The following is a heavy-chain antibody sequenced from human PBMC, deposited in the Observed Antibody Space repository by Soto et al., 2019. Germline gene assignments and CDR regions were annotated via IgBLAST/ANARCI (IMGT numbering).Heavy chain of an antibody. CDR2: IYYSGST. D-gene: IGHD1-26*01. Sequence: SETLSLTCTVSGGSISSGDYYWSWIRQPPGKGLEWIGYIYYSGSTYYNPSLKSRVTISVDTSKNQFSLKLSSVTAADTAVYYCARDSTYSGGFDYSGQGTLVTVSS. V-gene: IGHV4-30-4*01. J-gene: IGHJ4*02. CDR3: ARDSTYSGGFDY. CDR1: GGSISSGDYY.